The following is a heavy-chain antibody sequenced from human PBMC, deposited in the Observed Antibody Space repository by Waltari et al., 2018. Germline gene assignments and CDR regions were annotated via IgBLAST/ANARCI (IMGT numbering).Heavy chain of an antibody. J-gene: IGHJ3*01. CDR1: GFTFNNYG. CDR2: IRNDGSDK. D-gene: IGHD3-3*01. Sequence: VQLVESGGDVVQPGRSLRLSCSTSGFTFNNYGMHWVRQAPGKGLEWVAVIRNDGSDKFYADSVKGRFSISRDSSKNTLYLQMNSLRVEDTAFYYCARAEEGVVIALGAFDVWGQGTKVTVSS. V-gene: IGHV3-33*01. CDR3: ARAEEGVVIALGAFDV.